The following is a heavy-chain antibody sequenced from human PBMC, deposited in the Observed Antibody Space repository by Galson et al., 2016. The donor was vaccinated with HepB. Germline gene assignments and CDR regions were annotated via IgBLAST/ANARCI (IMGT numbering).Heavy chain of an antibody. V-gene: IGHV3-21*01. CDR1: GFTFSTYN. CDR3: ARDFGYCSSTSCYKGGLFYYYGMDV. D-gene: IGHD2-2*02. CDR2: ISNSNSYI. Sequence: SLRLSCAASGFTFSTYNMNWVRQAPGKGLEWVSSISNSNSYIYYTDSVQGRFTLSRDNAKNSLYLQMNSLRAEDTAVYYCARDFGYCSSTSCYKGGLFYYYGMDVWGQGATVTVSS. J-gene: IGHJ6*02.